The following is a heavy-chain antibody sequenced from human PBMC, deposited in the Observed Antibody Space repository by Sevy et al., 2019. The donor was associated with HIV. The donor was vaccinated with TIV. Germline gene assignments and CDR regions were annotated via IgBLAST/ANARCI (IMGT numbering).Heavy chain of an antibody. D-gene: IGHD2-2*01. J-gene: IGHJ4*01. CDR2: ISSGSSYI. V-gene: IGHV3-21*01. Sequence: GGSLRLSCAASGFTFSTYTMNWVRQAPGKGLEWVSSISSGSSYIYYEDSVKGRFTISRDNAKNSLYLQMKSLRAEDTAIYYCARDGGCTSTSCLLYFDYWGQGTPVTVSS. CDR3: ARDGGCTSTSCLLYFDY. CDR1: GFTFSTYT.